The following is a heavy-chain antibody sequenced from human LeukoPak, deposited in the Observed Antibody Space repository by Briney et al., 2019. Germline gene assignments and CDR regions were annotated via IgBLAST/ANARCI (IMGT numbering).Heavy chain of an antibody. CDR2: IKQDGYEK. V-gene: IGHV3-7*01. CDR3: ARDKIVGPTTLDY. CDR1: GLTFSGYW. D-gene: IGHD1-26*01. J-gene: IGHJ4*02. Sequence: GGSLRLSCAASGLTFSGYWMSWVRQTPEKGLEWVANIKQDGYEKYYVDSVKGRFTISRDNAKNSLYLQMNSLRADDTAIYYCARDKIVGPTTLDYWGQGTLVTVSS.